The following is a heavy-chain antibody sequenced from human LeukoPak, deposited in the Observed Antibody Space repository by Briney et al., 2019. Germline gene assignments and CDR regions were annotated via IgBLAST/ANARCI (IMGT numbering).Heavy chain of an antibody. Sequence: GESLNISCKCSGYSFTNYWIGWVRQMPGKGLEWMGIIYPGDSDTRYSPSFQGQVTISADKSISTAYLQWSSLKASDTAMYYCARARAGLFDYWGQGTLAAVSS. J-gene: IGHJ4*02. CDR3: ARARAGLFDY. CDR1: GYSFTNYW. CDR2: IYPGDSDT. V-gene: IGHV5-51*01. D-gene: IGHD6-13*01.